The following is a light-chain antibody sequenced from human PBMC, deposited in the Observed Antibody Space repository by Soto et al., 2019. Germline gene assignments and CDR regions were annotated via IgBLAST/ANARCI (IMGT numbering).Light chain of an antibody. CDR2: DVS. J-gene: IGLJ1*01. Sequence: QSSLAQPASVYGSPGQSITISCSGTSSDVGAFNSFSWYQQHPGKAPKLMIYDVSNRPSRVYNRFSGAKSGNTASLTISGLRAEDEADYYCNSNTSNNTYVFGTGTKVTVL. CDR1: SSDVGAFNS. V-gene: IGLV2-14*03. CDR3: NSNTSNNTYV.